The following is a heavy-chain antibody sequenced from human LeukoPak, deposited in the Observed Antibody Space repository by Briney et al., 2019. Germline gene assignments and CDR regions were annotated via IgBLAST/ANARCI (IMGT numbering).Heavy chain of an antibody. CDR2: INPNSGGT. Sequence: GASVRVSCKASGYTFAGYYMHWVRQAPGQGLEWMGWINPNSGGTNYAQKFQGRVTMTRDTSISTAYMELSRLRSDDTAVYYCASAVAPSFQFGAFDIWGQGTMVTVSS. D-gene: IGHD3-10*01. V-gene: IGHV1-2*02. CDR3: ASAVAPSFQFGAFDI. J-gene: IGHJ3*02. CDR1: GYTFAGYY.